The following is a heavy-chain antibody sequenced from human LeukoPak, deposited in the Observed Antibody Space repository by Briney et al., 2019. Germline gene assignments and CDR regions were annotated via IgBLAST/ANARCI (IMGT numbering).Heavy chain of an antibody. J-gene: IGHJ6*03. D-gene: IGHD6-13*01. CDR3: TTELRIAPGYYMDV. CDR2: IKSETDGGAT. Sequence: GGSLRLSCAASGFTFSNAWMSWVRQAPGKGLEWVGRIKSETDGGATDYAAPVKGRFTISRDDSKNTLYLQMNSLKTEDTAVYYCTTELRIAPGYYMDVWGKGTTVTVSS. V-gene: IGHV3-15*01. CDR1: GFTFSNAW.